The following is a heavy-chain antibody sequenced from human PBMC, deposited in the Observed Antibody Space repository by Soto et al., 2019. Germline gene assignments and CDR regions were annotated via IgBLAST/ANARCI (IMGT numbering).Heavy chain of an antibody. V-gene: IGHV4-34*01. CDR3: ARSYGRNFDY. Sequence: PSETLSLTCAVYGGCFSGYYWNWIRQPPGKGLEWIGEINHSGSTNYNPSLKSRVTISVDTSKNQFSLKLSSVTAADTAVYYCARSYGRNFDYWGQGTLVTVS. CDR1: GGCFSGYY. D-gene: IGHD5-18*01. CDR2: INHSGST. J-gene: IGHJ4*02.